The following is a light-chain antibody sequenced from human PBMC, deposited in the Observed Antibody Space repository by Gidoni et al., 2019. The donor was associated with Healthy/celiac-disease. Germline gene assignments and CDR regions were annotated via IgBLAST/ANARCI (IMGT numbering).Light chain of an antibody. V-gene: IGLV2-23*02. Sequence: QSALTQPASVAGSPGKSITISCTGTSSDVGSYNLVSWYQQHPGKAPKLMIYEVSTRPSGVSNRFSGSKSGNTASLTISGLQAEDEADYYCCSYAGSRVFGGGTKLTVL. CDR1: SSDVGSYNL. CDR2: EVS. CDR3: CSYAGSRV. J-gene: IGLJ3*02.